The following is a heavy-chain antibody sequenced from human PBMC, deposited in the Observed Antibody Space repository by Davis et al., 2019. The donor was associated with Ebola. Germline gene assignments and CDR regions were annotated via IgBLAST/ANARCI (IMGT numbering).Heavy chain of an antibody. CDR2: ISWNSGSI. D-gene: IGHD1-26*01. CDR3: AKDDGTWELLGSFDY. CDR1: GFTFSSYS. V-gene: IGHV3-9*01. Sequence: GGSLRLSCAASGFTFSSYSMNWVRQAPGKGLEWVSGISWNSGSIGYADSVKGRFTISRDNAKNSLYLQMNSLRAEDTAVYYCAKDDGTWELLGSFDYWGQGTLVTVSS. J-gene: IGHJ4*02.